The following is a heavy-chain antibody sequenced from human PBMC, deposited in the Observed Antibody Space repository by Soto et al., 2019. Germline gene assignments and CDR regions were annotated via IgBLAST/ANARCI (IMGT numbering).Heavy chain of an antibody. V-gene: IGHV4-39*01. Sequence: QLQLQESGPGLVKPSETLSLTCTVSGGSISSSSYYWGWIRQPPGKGLEWIGSLYYSGSTYYNPSHKSRVTINVDTPKNPSALKLSSVTAPDAAVYYYLGSGYSPCDYSGQGTLVPVSS. J-gene: IGHJ4*02. D-gene: IGHD3-22*01. CDR3: LGSGYSPCDY. CDR2: LYYSGST. CDR1: GGSISSSSYY.